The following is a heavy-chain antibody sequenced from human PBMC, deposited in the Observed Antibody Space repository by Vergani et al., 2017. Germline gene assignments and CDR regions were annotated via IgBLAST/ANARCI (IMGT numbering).Heavy chain of an antibody. J-gene: IGHJ6*03. CDR2: IFYSGTT. V-gene: IGHV4-31*11. D-gene: IGHD2-2*01. CDR1: GGSISSGDHC. CDR3: ARVDTQVPATSHLYYTDV. Sequence: QVQLQESGPGVVKPSQTLSLTCAVSGGSISSGDHCWTWIRQRPGKGLEWIGYIFYSGTTYDNPSLRSRLTISVDTSQNQFSLKLRSVTAADTAVYYCARVDTQVPATSHLYYTDVWGKGTTVVVSS.